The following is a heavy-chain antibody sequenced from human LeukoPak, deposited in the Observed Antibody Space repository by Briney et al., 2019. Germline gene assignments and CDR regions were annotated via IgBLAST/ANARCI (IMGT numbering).Heavy chain of an antibody. CDR1: GGTFSSYA. Sequence: GASVKVSCKASGGTFSSYAISWVRQAPGQGLEWMGGIIPIFGTANYAQKFQGRVTITADESTSTAYMELSSVRSKDTAVYYCARVNCGGDCYSDRGAFDIWGQGTMFTVSS. V-gene: IGHV1-69*13. CDR2: IIPIFGTA. J-gene: IGHJ3*02. D-gene: IGHD2-21*02. CDR3: ARVNCGGDCYSDRGAFDI.